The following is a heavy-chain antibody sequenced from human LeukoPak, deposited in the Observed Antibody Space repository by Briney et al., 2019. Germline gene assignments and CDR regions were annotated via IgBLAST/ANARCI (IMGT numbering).Heavy chain of an antibody. CDR1: GFTFSSNA. D-gene: IGHD5-18*01. J-gene: IGHJ4*02. V-gene: IGHV3-33*08. CDR3: ARGLGYSYGYGIDN. CDR2: IWFDGSNE. Sequence: PGGSLRLSCAASGFTFSSNAMHWVRQAPGKGLEWVAVIWFDGSNEYYADSVKGRLTISRDNSMNTMYLQMNSLRDEDTALYYCARGLGYSYGYGIDNWGQGTLVTVSS.